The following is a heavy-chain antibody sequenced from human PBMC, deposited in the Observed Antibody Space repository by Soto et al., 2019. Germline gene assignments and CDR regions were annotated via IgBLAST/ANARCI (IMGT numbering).Heavy chain of an antibody. CDR3: AKDNDYNISPPPGNFDC. Sequence: DSVKGRFTVSRDNSRNTLYLQMNSLRAEDTAVYYCAKDNDYNISPPPGNFDCWGLGTLVTVSS. D-gene: IGHD3-9*01. J-gene: IGHJ4*02. V-gene: IGHV3-30*02.